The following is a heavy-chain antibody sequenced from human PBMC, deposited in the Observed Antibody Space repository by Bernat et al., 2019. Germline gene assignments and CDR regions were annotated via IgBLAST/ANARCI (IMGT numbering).Heavy chain of an antibody. Sequence: QVQLQESGPGLVKPSQTLSLTCTVSGGSISSGSYYWSWIRQPAGKGLEWIGRIYTSGSTNYNPSLKSRVTISVDTSKNQFSLKLSSVTAADTAVYYCARELPYEPLDYWGQGTLVTVSS. CDR1: GGSISSGSYY. CDR3: ARELPYEPLDY. CDR2: IYTSGST. D-gene: IGHD3-22*01. V-gene: IGHV4-61*02. J-gene: IGHJ4*02.